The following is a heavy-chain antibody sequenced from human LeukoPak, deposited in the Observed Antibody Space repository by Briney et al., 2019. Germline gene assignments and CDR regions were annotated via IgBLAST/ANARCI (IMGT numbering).Heavy chain of an antibody. Sequence: PSETLSLTCTVSGGSISSGGYYWSWIRQPPGKGLEWIGYIYHSGSTYYNPSLKSRVTISVDRSKNQFSLKLSSVTAADTAVYYCARSLKGYCSGGSCYWFDPWGQGTLVTVSS. J-gene: IGHJ5*02. V-gene: IGHV4-30-2*02. D-gene: IGHD2-15*01. CDR3: ARSLKGYCSGGSCYWFDP. CDR1: GGSISSGGYY. CDR2: IYHSGST.